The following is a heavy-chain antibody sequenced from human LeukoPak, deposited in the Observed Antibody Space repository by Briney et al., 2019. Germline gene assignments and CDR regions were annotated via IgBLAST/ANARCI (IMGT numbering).Heavy chain of an antibody. CDR1: GFTLSTYA. J-gene: IGHJ5*02. V-gene: IGHV3-30*04. D-gene: IGHD2-2*01. CDR2: ISYDGTIR. Sequence: AGGSLRLSCAASGFTLSTYAMHWVRQAPGKGLEWVAVISYDGTIRNYADSVKGRFTISRDNSKNTLYLQMNSLTAEDTALYYCAKGGCSSTTCYLANPWGQGTLVTVSS. CDR3: AKGGCSSTTCYLANP.